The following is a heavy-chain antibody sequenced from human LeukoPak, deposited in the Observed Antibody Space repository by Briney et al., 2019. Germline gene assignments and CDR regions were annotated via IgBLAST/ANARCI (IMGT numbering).Heavy chain of an antibody. CDR2: INHSGST. J-gene: IGHJ3*02. V-gene: IGHV4-34*01. Sequence: SETLSLTCAVYGGSFSGYYWSWIRQPPGKGLEWIGEINHSGSTNYNPSLKSRVTISVDTSKNQFSLKLSSVTAADTAVYYCAREELRFLEWLPTDDAFDIWGQGTMVTVSS. CDR3: AREELRFLEWLPTDDAFDI. D-gene: IGHD3-3*01. CDR1: GGSFSGYY.